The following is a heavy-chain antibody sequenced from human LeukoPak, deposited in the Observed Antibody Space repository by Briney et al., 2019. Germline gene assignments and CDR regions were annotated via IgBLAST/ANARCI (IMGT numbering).Heavy chain of an antibody. CDR2: INHSGST. Sequence: SETLSLTCAVYGGSFSGYYWSWIRQPPGKGLEWIGEINHSGSTNYNPSLKSRVTISVDTSKNQFSLKLSSVTAADTAVYYCARVWTYSSPYHDDPIYYYYMDVWGKGTTVTVSS. D-gene: IGHD6-13*01. V-gene: IGHV4-34*01. J-gene: IGHJ6*03. CDR1: GGSFSGYY. CDR3: ARVWTYSSPYHDDPIYYYYMDV.